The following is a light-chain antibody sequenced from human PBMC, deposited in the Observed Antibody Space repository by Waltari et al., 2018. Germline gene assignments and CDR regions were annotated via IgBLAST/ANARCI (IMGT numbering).Light chain of an antibody. CDR2: AAS. Sequence: DIQVTQSPSSLSASVGHRVTITCRTSQNLRNYLNWYQQKPGKAPKLLIYAASSLHSDVPSRFSGSGSGADFTLTISSLQPEDYGTYYCQQGYSRVTFGQGTRLEIK. CDR1: QNLRNY. J-gene: IGKJ5*01. CDR3: QQGYSRVT. V-gene: IGKV1-39*01.